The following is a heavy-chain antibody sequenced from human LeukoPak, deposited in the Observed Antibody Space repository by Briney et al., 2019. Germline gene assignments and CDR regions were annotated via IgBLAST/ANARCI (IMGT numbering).Heavy chain of an antibody. CDR2: IKSKADGGTA. J-gene: IGHJ4*02. CDR1: GFTFSNVW. Sequence: GGSLRLSCSASGFTFSNVWMTWVRQAPGKGLEWVGRIKSKADGGTADYGAPVKGRFTISRDDSKNTLYLQMNSLKTEDTAVYYCSARWSRVLDLSVADYWGQGALVTVSS. CDR3: SARWSRVLDLSVADY. V-gene: IGHV3-15*01. D-gene: IGHD2-8*02.